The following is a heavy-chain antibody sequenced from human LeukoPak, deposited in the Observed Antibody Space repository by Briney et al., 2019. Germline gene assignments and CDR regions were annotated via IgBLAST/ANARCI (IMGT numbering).Heavy chain of an antibody. Sequence: ASVKVSCKASGYTFRSYDFSWVRQAPGQGLEWMGWISPYNGNTNYAQRFQGRVTMTTDTSTSTAYMELRSLRFDDTAVYYCARDGGYFDYWGRGTLVTVSS. V-gene: IGHV1-18*01. J-gene: IGHJ4*02. CDR3: ARDGGYFDY. CDR1: GYTFRSYD. CDR2: ISPYNGNT.